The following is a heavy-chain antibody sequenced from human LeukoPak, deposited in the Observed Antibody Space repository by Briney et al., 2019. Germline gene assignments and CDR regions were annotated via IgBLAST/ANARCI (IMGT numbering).Heavy chain of an antibody. Sequence: TPSETLSLTCAVYGGSFSGYYWSWIRQPPGKGLEWIGEINHSGSTNYNPSLKSRDTISVDTSKNQFSLKLSSVTAADTAVYYCARGPYYGDSSDNWFDPWGQGTLVTVSS. CDR3: ARGPYYGDSSDNWFDP. CDR2: INHSGST. CDR1: GGSFSGYY. V-gene: IGHV4-34*01. J-gene: IGHJ5*02. D-gene: IGHD4-17*01.